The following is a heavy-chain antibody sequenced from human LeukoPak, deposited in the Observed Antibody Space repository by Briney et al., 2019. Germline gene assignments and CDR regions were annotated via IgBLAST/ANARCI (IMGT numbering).Heavy chain of an antibody. V-gene: IGHV4-59*01. CDR3: ARETGDYVWGSYRYSPRSDAFDI. CDR1: GVSISSYY. Sequence: SETLSLTCTVSGVSISSYYWSWIRQPPGKGLEWIGYIYYSGSTNYNPSLKSRVTISVDTSKNQFSLKLSSVTAADTAVYYCARETGDYVWGSYRYSPRSDAFDIWGQGTMVTVSS. CDR2: IYYSGST. J-gene: IGHJ3*02. D-gene: IGHD3-16*02.